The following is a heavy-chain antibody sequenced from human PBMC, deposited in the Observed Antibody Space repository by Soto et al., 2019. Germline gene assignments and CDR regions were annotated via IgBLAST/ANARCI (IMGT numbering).Heavy chain of an antibody. D-gene: IGHD4-17*01. V-gene: IGHV1-69*02. CDR1: GGTFSSYT. CDR3: ATVTTFEWYYMDV. CDR2: IIPILGIA. Sequence: GASVKVSCKASGGTFSSYTISWVRQAPGQGLEWMGRIIPILGIANYAQKFQGRVTITADKSTSTAYMELSSLRSEDTAVYYCATVTTFEWYYMDVWGKGTTVTVSS. J-gene: IGHJ6*03.